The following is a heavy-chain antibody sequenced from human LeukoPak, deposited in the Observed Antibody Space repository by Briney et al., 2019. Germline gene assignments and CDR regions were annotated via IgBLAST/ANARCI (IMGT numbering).Heavy chain of an antibody. CDR2: VYSSGTT. V-gene: IGHV4-59*11. CDR1: GGSFTGHF. J-gene: IGHJ4*02. CDR3: ARDLDY. Sequence: SETLSLTCAVSGGSFTGHFWSWIRQPPGKALEWIGYVYSSGTTTYNPSLESRVTIALDTSGKQVSLILTSVTAADTAVYYCARDLDYWGQGTLVTVSS.